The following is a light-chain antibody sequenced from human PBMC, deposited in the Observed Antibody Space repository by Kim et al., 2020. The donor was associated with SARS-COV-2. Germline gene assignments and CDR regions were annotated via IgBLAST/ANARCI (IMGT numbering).Light chain of an antibody. CDR1: SLRSYY. CDR3: NSRDSNDNVL. Sequence: SSELTQDPAVSVALGQTVRITCQGDSLRSYYATWYQQKPGQAPIVVMYGKNNRPSGIPDRFSGYSSGNTASLTITGTQAGDEADYYCNSRDSNDNVLFGGGTQLTVL. J-gene: IGLJ2*01. V-gene: IGLV3-19*01. CDR2: GKN.